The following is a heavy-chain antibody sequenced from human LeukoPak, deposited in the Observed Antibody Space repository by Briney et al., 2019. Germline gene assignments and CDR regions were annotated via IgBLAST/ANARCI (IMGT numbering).Heavy chain of an antibody. J-gene: IGHJ3*02. CDR2: INPNSGGT. Sequence: ASVKVSCKASGYTFTGYYMHWVRQAPGQGLEWMGWINPNSGGTNYAQKFQGRVTMTRDTSISTAYMELSRLRSDDTAVYYCAREIPSTINGFDIWGQGTVITVSS. D-gene: IGHD1-14*01. CDR1: GYTFTGYY. V-gene: IGHV1-2*02. CDR3: AREIPSTINGFDI.